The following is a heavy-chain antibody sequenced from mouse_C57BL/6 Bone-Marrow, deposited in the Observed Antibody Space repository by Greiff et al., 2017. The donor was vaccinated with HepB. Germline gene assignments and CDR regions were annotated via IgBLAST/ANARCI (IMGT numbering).Heavy chain of an antibody. CDR1: GYTFTSYW. J-gene: IGHJ4*01. D-gene: IGHD4-1*01. CDR3: GRTNWEGYYAMDY. Sequence: QVQLKQSGAELAKPGASVKLSCKASGYTFTSYWMHWVKQRPGQGLEWIGYLKPSSGYTKYNQKFKDKATLTADKSSSTDYMQLSSLTYEDSAVYYCGRTNWEGYYAMDYWGQGTSVTVSS. CDR2: LKPSSGYT. V-gene: IGHV1-7*01.